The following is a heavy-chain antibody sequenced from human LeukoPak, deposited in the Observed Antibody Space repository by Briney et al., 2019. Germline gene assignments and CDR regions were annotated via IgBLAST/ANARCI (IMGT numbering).Heavy chain of an antibody. V-gene: IGHV1-69*05. J-gene: IGHJ4*02. CDR3: ARGGLRYFDFDY. D-gene: IGHD3-9*01. CDR1: GGTFSSYA. CDR2: IIPIFGTA. Sequence: GSSVKVSCKASGGTFSSYAISWVRQAPGQGLEWMGGIIPIFGTANYAQKFQGRVTMTRNTSISTAYMELSSLRSEDTAVYYCARGGLRYFDFDYWGQGTLVTVSS.